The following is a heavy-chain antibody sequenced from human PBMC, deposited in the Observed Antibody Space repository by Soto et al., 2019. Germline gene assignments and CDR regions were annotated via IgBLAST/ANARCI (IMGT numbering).Heavy chain of an antibody. V-gene: IGHV4-39*01. D-gene: IGHD2-15*01. J-gene: IGHJ4*02. CDR1: GGSISSSTYY. Sequence: QLQLQESGPGLVKPSETLSLTCTVSGGSISSSTYYWGWIRQPPGKGLEWIGSIYFGGSTYYNPSLKSRVTISVDTSKSQFSRKLSSVTAADTAVYYCARRGGPADFWGQGTLVTVSS. CDR3: ARRGGPADF. CDR2: IYFGGST.